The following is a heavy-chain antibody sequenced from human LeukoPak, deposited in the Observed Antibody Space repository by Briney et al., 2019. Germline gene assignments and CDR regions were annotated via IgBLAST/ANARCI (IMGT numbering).Heavy chain of an antibody. CDR2: FSYSGNT. CDR3: ARLSPYLGSGSSAFPDDF. Sequence: SETLSLTCTVSGGPISSSRYYWGWIRQPPGKGLEWIGSFSYSGNTYYDPSLKSRVTMSVATSKTQFSLRLSSVTGADTAVYYCARLSPYLGSGSSAFPDDFWGQGTLVTVSS. J-gene: IGHJ4*02. V-gene: IGHV4-39*01. CDR1: GGPISSSRYY. D-gene: IGHD3-10*01.